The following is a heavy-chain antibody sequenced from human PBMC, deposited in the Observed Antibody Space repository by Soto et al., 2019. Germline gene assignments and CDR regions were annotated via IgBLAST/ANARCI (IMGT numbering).Heavy chain of an antibody. CDR3: ARDGYNLPGAFDI. CDR1: GFTFSSYG. V-gene: IGHV3-33*01. Sequence: QPGGSLRLSCAASGFTFSSYGMHWVRQAPGKGLEWVAVIWYDGSNKYYADSVKGRFTISRGNSKNTLYLQMNSLRAEDTAVYYCARDGYNLPGAFDIWGQGTMVTVSS. J-gene: IGHJ3*02. CDR2: IWYDGSNK. D-gene: IGHD5-12*01.